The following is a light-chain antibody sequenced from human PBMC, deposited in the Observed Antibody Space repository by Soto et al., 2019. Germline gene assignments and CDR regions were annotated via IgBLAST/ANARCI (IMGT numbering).Light chain of an antibody. V-gene: IGKV3-20*01. CDR3: HQYGTSPPVT. CDR1: QSVSSN. CDR2: GAS. Sequence: EIVLTQSPATLSVSPGVRATLSCWASQSVSSNLAWHQQKPGQAPRLLIYGASRRATGIPDRFSGSGSGTDFTLTISRLEPEDFAMYYCHQYGTSPPVTFGQGTRLDIK. J-gene: IGKJ5*01.